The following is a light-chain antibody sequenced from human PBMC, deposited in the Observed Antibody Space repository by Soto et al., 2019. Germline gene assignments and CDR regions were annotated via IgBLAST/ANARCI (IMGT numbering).Light chain of an antibody. J-gene: IGKJ1*01. CDR1: QSVSSSS. CDR3: QQYGGPPRT. CDR2: DAS. V-gene: IGKV3-20*01. Sequence: EIVLTQSPGTLSLSPGERATLSCRASQSVSSSSLAWYQQKRGQAPRLLIHDASSRATGIPERFSGSGSGKDFTLTISRLEPEDFAVYYCQQYGGPPRTFSQGTKVEVK.